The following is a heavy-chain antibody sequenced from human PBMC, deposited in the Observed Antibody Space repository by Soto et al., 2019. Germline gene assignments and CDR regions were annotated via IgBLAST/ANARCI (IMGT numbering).Heavy chain of an antibody. Sequence: GESLKISWKGSGYSFTSCWIGWVRQMPGKGLEWMGIIYPGDSDTRYSPSFQGQVTISADKSISTAYLQWSSLKASDTAMYYCARIETYYYDSSGPGPFAYWGQGTLVTVSS. CDR3: ARIETYYYDSSGPGPFAY. CDR2: IYPGDSDT. J-gene: IGHJ4*02. D-gene: IGHD3-22*01. V-gene: IGHV5-51*01. CDR1: GYSFTSCW.